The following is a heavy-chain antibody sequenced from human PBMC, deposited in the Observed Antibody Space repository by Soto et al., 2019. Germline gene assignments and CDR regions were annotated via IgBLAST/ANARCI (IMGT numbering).Heavy chain of an antibody. CDR2: IYSSGST. CDR1: GGCVSSDTHY. J-gene: IGHJ4*02. Sequence: SETLSLTCTVSGGCVSSDTHYWSWIRQPPGKRLEWIGFIYSSGSTNYNPSLKSRVTISVDTSKNQFSLKLSSVTAADTAVYYCARGSDTSNWYGYFDYWGQGTLVTVSS. D-gene: IGHD6-13*01. CDR3: ARGSDTSNWYGYFDY. V-gene: IGHV4-61*01.